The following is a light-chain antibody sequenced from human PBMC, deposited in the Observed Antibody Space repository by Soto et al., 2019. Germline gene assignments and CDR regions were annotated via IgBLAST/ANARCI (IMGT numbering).Light chain of an antibody. CDR2: AAS. CDR3: QQLNNYPIT. J-gene: IGKJ5*01. V-gene: IGKV1-9*01. Sequence: DIQLTQSPSFLSASVGDRVTITCRASQGISSFLAWYQQKPGKAPKVLIYAASTLQSGVPSRFSGSGSGTEFTLTISSLQPEDFETYYCQQLNNYPITLGQGTRLDIX. CDR1: QGISSF.